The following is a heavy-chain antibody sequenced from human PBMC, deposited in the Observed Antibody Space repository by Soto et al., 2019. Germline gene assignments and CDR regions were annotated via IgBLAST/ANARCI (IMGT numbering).Heavy chain of an antibody. D-gene: IGHD5-18*01. V-gene: IGHV4-34*01. CDR3: ARVNRRGYSYGNIDY. CDR2: VNHSGSA. Sequence: QVQLQQWGAGLLKPSETLSLTCAVYGGSFSGYFWSWIRQPPGKGLEWIGEVNHSGSANYNPSLKRRVTISLDTSKNQFSLKMSSVTAADTAIYFCARVNRRGYSYGNIDYWGQGDLVTVSS. CDR1: GGSFSGYF. J-gene: IGHJ4*02.